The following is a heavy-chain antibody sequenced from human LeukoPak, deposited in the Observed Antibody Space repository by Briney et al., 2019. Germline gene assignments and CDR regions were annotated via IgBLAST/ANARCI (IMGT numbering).Heavy chain of an antibody. CDR1: GYTFTSYY. CDR3: ARGVKGKYYYGSGSYSYYYYMDV. Sequence: ASVKVSCKASGYTFTSYYMHWVRQAPGQGLEWIGIINPSGGSTSYAQKFQGRVTITRNTSISTAYMELSSLRSEDTAVYYCARGVKGKYYYGSGSYSYYYYMDVWGKGTTVTVSS. CDR2: INPSGGST. J-gene: IGHJ6*03. V-gene: IGHV1-46*01. D-gene: IGHD3-10*01.